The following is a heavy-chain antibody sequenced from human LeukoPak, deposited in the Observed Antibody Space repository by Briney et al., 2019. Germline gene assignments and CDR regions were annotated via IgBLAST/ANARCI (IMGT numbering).Heavy chain of an antibody. V-gene: IGHV4-59*01. CDR3: AREVRHSGNHDAFDI. D-gene: IGHD1-26*01. CDR1: GGSISTYF. CDR2: IYYSGST. J-gene: IGHJ3*02. Sequence: PSETLSLTCTVSGGSISTYFWTWIRQPPGKGLEWIGYIYYSGSTSYNPSLKSRVTISVDTSKNQFSLKMNSVTAADTAVYYCAREVRHSGNHDAFDIWGQGTMVTVSS.